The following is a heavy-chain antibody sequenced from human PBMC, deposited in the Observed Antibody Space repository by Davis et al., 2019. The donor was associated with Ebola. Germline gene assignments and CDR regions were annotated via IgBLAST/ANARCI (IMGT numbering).Heavy chain of an antibody. CDR2: IYYSGST. CDR3: ARHYAVLMVYANWFDP. Sequence: MPSETLSLTCTVSGGSISSSSYYWGWIRQPPGKGLEWIGSIYYSGSTYYNPSLKSRVTISVDTSKNQFSLKLSSVTAADTAVYYCARHYAVLMVYANWFDPWGQGTLVTVSS. CDR1: GGSISSSSYY. D-gene: IGHD2-8*01. J-gene: IGHJ5*02. V-gene: IGHV4-39*01.